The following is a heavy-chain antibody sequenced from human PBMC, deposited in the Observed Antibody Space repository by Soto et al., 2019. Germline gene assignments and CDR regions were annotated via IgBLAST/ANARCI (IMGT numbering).Heavy chain of an antibody. D-gene: IGHD3-10*01. Sequence: EVQLVESGGGLVQPGGSLRLSCAASGFTFSSYWMHWVRQAPGKGLVWVSRLYTDGTRTSYADSVKGRFTISRDNAKNTLYLQMTSLRAEDTAVYYCARGAGGYYYMDVWGKGTTVTVSS. J-gene: IGHJ6*03. V-gene: IGHV3-74*01. CDR1: GFTFSSYW. CDR3: ARGAGGYYYMDV. CDR2: LYTDGTRT.